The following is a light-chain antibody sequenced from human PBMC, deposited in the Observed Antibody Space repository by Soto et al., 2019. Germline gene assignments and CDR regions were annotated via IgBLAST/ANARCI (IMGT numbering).Light chain of an antibody. J-gene: IGKJ1*01. CDR2: SAS. CDR3: QQSYSSPWT. Sequence: DIQMTQSPSSLSASVGDGVTITCRASQSISSYLNWYQQKPGKAPKLLIYSASSLQSGVPSRFSGSGSGTDFALTISSLQPEDFATYYCQQSYSSPWTFGQGTKVEI. CDR1: QSISSY. V-gene: IGKV1-39*01.